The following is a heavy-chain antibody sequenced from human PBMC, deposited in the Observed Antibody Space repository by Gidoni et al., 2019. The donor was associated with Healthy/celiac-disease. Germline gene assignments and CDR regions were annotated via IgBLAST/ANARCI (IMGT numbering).Heavy chain of an antibody. CDR1: RRSISSGGYY. J-gene: IGHJ5*02. CDR2: IYYSGST. Sequence: QVQLQESGPGLVKPSQTLSLTCTVSRRSISSGGYYWSWIRQHPGKGLEWIGYIYYSGSTYYNPSLKSRVTISVDTSKNQFSLKLSSVTAADTAVYYCVGLIPPMRFDPWGQGTLVTVSS. V-gene: IGHV4-31*03. CDR3: VGLIPPMRFDP.